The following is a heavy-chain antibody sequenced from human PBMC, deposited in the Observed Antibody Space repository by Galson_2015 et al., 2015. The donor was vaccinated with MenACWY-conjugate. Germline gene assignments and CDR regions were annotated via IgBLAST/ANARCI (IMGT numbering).Heavy chain of an antibody. CDR3: ARGFDGRNALDL. CDR2: IHQYGSEK. Sequence: LRLSCAASGFTFTTYWMNWVRQAPGKGLEWVATIHQYGSEKYYVDSVKGRFTISRDNAKNSVFLQLNSLRAKDTAVYYCARGFDGRNALDLWGRGTMVTVSS. J-gene: IGHJ3*01. D-gene: IGHD1-26*01. CDR1: GFTFTTYW. V-gene: IGHV3-7*03.